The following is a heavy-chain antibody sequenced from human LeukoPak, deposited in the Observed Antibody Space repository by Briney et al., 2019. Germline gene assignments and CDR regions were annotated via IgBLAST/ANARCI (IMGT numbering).Heavy chain of an antibody. Sequence: GRSLRLSCAASGFTFSSYGMHWVRQAPGKGLEWVAVVWYDGSNKYYADSVKGRFTISRDNSKNTLYLQMNSLRAEDTAVYYCAREREYYFDYWGQGTLVTVSS. CDR2: VWYDGSNK. CDR3: AREREYYFDY. CDR1: GFTFSSYG. V-gene: IGHV3-33*08. J-gene: IGHJ4*02. D-gene: IGHD2/OR15-2a*01.